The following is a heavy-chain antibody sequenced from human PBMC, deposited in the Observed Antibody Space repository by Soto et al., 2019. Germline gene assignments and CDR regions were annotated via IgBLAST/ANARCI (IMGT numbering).Heavy chain of an antibody. V-gene: IGHV2-26*01. J-gene: IGHJ6*04. CDR1: GFSLSNARMG. D-gene: IGHD3-22*01. CDR2: ISSSDEN. CDR3: ARYYYDSSGFHPNYFYGMDV. Sequence: QVTLKESGPVLVKPTETLTLTCTVSGFSLSNARMGVRWIRQPPGKALEWLEHISSSDENSYSASRKSRLTISKDTSKIQVVLTMTNTDPVDTATYYCARYYYDSSGFHPNYFYGMDVWGKGTTVTVSS.